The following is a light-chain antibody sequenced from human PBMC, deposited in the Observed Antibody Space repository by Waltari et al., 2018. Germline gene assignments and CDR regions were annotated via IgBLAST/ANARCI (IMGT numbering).Light chain of an antibody. CDR3: LSRDTSSTRL. J-gene: IGLJ2*01. CDR2: GQD. Sequence: SSELTQDPAVSVALGQTVRITCQGDSLRRYYASWYQQRPGQAPILVLSGQDNRPSWIPDRFAGSTSGNTASLTITGAQAEDEADYYCLSRDTSSTRLFGGGTRLTV. V-gene: IGLV3-19*01. CDR1: SLRRYY.